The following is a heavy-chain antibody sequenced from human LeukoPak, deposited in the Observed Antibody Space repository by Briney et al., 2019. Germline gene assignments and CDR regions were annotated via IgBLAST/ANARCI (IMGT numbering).Heavy chain of an antibody. CDR1: GFTLTSYA. J-gene: IGHJ4*02. Sequence: GGSLRLSCAASGFTLTSYAMSWVRQAPGKGLEWVSAISGSGGDTYYADSVKGRFTISRDNSKNTVHLQMNSLRAEDTAVYYCAKVRWLQNYYFDYWGQGTLVTVSS. CDR2: ISGSGGDT. D-gene: IGHD5-24*01. V-gene: IGHV3-23*01. CDR3: AKVRWLQNYYFDY.